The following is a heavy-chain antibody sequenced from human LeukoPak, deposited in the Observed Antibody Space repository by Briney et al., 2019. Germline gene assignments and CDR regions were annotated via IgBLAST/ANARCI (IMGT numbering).Heavy chain of an antibody. CDR2: INHSGST. CDR1: GGSFSGYY. D-gene: IGHD2-2*01. V-gene: IGHV4-34*01. CDR3: ARVRCSSTSCLYFDY. Sequence: SETLSLTCAVYGGSFSGYYWSWVRQPPGKGLEWIGEINHSGSTNYNPSLKSRVTISVDTSKNQFSLKLSSVTAADTAVYYCARVRCSSTSCLYFDYWGQGTLVTVSS. J-gene: IGHJ4*02.